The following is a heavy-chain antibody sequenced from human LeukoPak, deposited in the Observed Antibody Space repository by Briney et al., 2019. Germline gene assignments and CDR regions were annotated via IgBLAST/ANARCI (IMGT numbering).Heavy chain of an antibody. V-gene: IGHV3-9*01. CDR1: GFIFNNYA. D-gene: IGHD6-19*01. Sequence: GGSLRLSCAGSGFIFNNYAMHWVRQPPGKGLEWVSGISWNSGSIDYADSVKGRFTISRDNAKNSLYLHMNSLRVEDTAFYYCAKDNRRHYTSGPNPDSLHWGQGALVTVSS. CDR3: AKDNRRHYTSGPNPDSLH. CDR2: ISWNSGSI. J-gene: IGHJ4*02.